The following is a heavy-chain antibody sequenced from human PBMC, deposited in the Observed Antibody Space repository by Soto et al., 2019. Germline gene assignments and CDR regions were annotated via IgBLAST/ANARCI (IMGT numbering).Heavy chain of an antibody. J-gene: IGHJ6*03. CDR2: ISSSGSTI. D-gene: IGHD1-7*01. CDR3: ARTYGLELSSWDYYYYMDV. V-gene: IGHV3-11*01. CDR1: GFTFSDYY. Sequence: ESGGGLVTPGGSLRLSCAASGFTFSDYYMSWIRQAPGKGLEWVSYISSSGSTIYYADSVKGRFTISRDNAKNSLYLQMNSLRAEDTAVYYCARTYGLELSSWDYYYYMDVWGKGTTVTVSS.